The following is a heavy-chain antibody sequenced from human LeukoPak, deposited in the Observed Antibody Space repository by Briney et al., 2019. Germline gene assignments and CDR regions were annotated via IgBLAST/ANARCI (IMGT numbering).Heavy chain of an antibody. V-gene: IGHV4-34*01. CDR3: ARGPTISETGYFDY. CDR1: GGSFSTYY. J-gene: IGHJ4*03. Sequence: SETLSLTCAVYGGSFSTYYWSWIRQSPGKGLEWIAEINHRGDTNYNPSVRSRVTISVDTSKNQFSLKITSLTAADTAVYYCARGPTISETGYFDYWGQGTLVTVSS. D-gene: IGHD1-1*01. CDR2: INHRGDT.